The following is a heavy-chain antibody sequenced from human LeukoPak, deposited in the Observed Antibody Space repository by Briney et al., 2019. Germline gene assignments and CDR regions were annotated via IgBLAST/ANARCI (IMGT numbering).Heavy chain of an antibody. J-gene: IGHJ4*02. CDR3: ARRHYEILSGYPS. D-gene: IGHD3-9*01. V-gene: IGHV4-34*01. Sequence: SETLSLTCAVYGGSFSGYYCSWIRQTPGKGLEWIGEINHGGSTSYNPSLKSRLTISVGSANNHFSLRVTSVTAADTAVYYCARRHYEILSGYPSWGQGILVTVSS. CDR2: INHGGST. CDR1: GGSFSGYY.